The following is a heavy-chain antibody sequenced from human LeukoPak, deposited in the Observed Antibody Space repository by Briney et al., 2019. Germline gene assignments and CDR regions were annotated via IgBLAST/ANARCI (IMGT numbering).Heavy chain of an antibody. V-gene: IGHV3-9*01. CDR3: ARGGDSSGYYVPPPA. J-gene: IGHJ5*02. CDR1: GFTFDDYA. CDR2: ISWNSGSI. D-gene: IGHD3-22*01. Sequence: GGSLRLSCAASGFTFDDYAMHWVRQAPGKGLEWVSGISWNSGSIGYADSVKGRFTISRDNAKNSLYLQMNSLRAEDTAVYYCARGGDSSGYYVPPPAWGQGTLVTVSS.